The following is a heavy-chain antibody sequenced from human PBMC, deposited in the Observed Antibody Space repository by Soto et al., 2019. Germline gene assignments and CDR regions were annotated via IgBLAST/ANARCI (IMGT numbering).Heavy chain of an antibody. J-gene: IGHJ6*02. CDR2: IIPISGTA. V-gene: IGHV1-69*13. CDR1: GGTFSSYA. Sequence: SVKVSCKASGGTFSSYAISWVRQAPGQGLEWMGGIIPISGTANYAQKFQGRVTITADESTSTAYMELSSLRSEDTAVYYCARDRREVYYYYGMDVWGQGATVTGSS. D-gene: IGHD1-26*01. CDR3: ARDRREVYYYYGMDV.